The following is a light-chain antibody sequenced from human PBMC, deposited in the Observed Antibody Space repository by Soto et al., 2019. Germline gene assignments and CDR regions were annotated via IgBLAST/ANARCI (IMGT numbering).Light chain of an antibody. CDR3: QKYNSAPRIT. Sequence: DIQMTQSPSSVSASVGDRVSITCRASQDISSWVAWYQQRPGKAPKLLIYAATILQSGVPSRFSGSGSGTAFTLTISSLQPEDVATYYCQKYNSAPRITFGGGTKVDIK. CDR1: QDISSW. V-gene: IGKV1-12*01. CDR2: AAT. J-gene: IGKJ4*01.